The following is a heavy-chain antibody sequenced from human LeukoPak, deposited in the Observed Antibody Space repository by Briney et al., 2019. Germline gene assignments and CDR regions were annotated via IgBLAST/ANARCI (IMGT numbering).Heavy chain of an antibody. V-gene: IGHV4-4*07. J-gene: IGHJ5*02. CDR3: ARECSRAPPLGLTNDANWFDP. CDR2: IDTSGST. D-gene: IGHD1-1*01. CDR1: GGSISGYY. Sequence: LETLSLTCTVSGGSISGYYWGWIRQPAEKGLEWIGRIDTSGSTHDNPSLKSRVTMSLDTSNNQFSLKLSSVTAADTAVYYCARECSRAPPLGLTNDANWFDPWGQGTLVTVSS.